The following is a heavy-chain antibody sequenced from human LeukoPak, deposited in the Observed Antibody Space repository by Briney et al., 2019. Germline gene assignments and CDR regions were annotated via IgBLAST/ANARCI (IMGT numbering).Heavy chain of an antibody. D-gene: IGHD1-26*01. CDR2: ISGSGAST. CDR1: GFTPSTNA. V-gene: IGHV3-23*01. Sequence: GGSLRLSCLTSGFTPSTNAMSWVRQAPGKGLEWISGISGSGASTYYADSVKGRFTISRDDSRNTLYLQMNSLRGDDTAVYYCAKDVGKWKSLHFFDYWGQGTLVTVSS. CDR3: AKDVGKWKSLHFFDY. J-gene: IGHJ4*02.